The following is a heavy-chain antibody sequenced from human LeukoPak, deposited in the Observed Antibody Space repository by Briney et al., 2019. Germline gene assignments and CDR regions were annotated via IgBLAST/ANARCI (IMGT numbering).Heavy chain of an antibody. J-gene: IGHJ4*02. D-gene: IGHD2-8*01. V-gene: IGHV4-39*07. CDR2: IYYTGST. Sequence: SETLSLTCTVSRGSVSSSTYYWSWVRQPPGKGLEWIASIYYTGSTYYNPSLKSRVTISLDMSKNEFFLTMTSVTAADTAVYYCTAEKNGSPHYWGQGTQVTVSS. CDR3: TAEKNGSPHY. CDR1: RGSVSSSTYY.